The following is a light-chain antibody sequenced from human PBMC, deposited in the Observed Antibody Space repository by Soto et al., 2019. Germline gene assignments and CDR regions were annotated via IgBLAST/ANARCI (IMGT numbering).Light chain of an antibody. Sequence: AIQMTQSPSSLSASVGDRVTITCRASQGIRNNLGWYQQKPGKAPKLLIYAASSLQGGGPSRFSGSGSCTDFTLTISSLQPEDFSTYYCLQEYTYPQTFGQGTKV. CDR2: AAS. CDR1: QGIRNN. V-gene: IGKV1-6*01. CDR3: LQEYTYPQT. J-gene: IGKJ1*01.